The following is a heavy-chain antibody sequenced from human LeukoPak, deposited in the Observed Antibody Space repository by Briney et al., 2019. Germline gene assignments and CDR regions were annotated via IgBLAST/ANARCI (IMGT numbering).Heavy chain of an antibody. D-gene: IGHD3-22*01. CDR1: GFTFSSYA. V-gene: IGHV3-23*01. J-gene: IGHJ4*02. CDR2: ISGSGGST. Sequence: GGSLRLSCAASGFTFSSYAMSWVRQAPGKGLEWVSAISGSGGSTYYADSVKGRFTISRDNSKNTLYLQMNSLRAEDTAVYYCAKGFRKRPTTYYYDSSGQDWGQGTLVAVSS. CDR3: AKGFRKRPTTYYYDSSGQD.